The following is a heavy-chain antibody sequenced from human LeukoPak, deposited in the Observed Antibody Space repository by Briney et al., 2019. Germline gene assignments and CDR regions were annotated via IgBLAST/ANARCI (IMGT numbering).Heavy chain of an antibody. D-gene: IGHD4-4*01. CDR1: GHTFTGYY. Sequence: GASVKVSCKASGHTFTGYYMHWVRQAPGQGLEWMGWINPNSGGTNYAQKFQGRVTMTRDTSISTAYVELSRLRSDDTAVYYCASSTVSPPVYYYYYGMDVWGQGTTVTVSS. J-gene: IGHJ6*02. CDR3: ASSTVSPPVYYYYYGMDV. V-gene: IGHV1-2*02. CDR2: INPNSGGT.